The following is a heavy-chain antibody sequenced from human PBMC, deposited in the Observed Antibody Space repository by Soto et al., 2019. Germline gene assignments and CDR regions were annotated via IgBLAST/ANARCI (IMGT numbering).Heavy chain of an antibody. CDR1: GFTFGSHA. CDR2: ISGSGGTT. Sequence: GGSLRLSCTVSGFTFGSHAMSWVRQAPGKGLECVSGISGSGGTTFYADSVKGRFTISRDNSKKTLYLQMNSLRAEDTAVYYCAKTPYDFWSSGQYLFDHWGQGTLVTVSS. J-gene: IGHJ4*02. D-gene: IGHD3-3*01. V-gene: IGHV3-23*01. CDR3: AKTPYDFWSSGQYLFDH.